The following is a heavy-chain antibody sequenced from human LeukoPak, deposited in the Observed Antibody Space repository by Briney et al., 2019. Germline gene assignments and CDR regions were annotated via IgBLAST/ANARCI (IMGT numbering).Heavy chain of an antibody. CDR3: ARGPPNWGYDY. J-gene: IGHJ4*02. Sequence: ASVTVSCKASGYTFTSYDINWVRQATGQGPEWMGWMSPNSGNTGYAQKFQGRVTMTRSTSMSTAYMELSSLRSEDTAVYYCARGPPNWGYDYWGQGTLVTVSS. CDR2: MSPNSGNT. CDR1: GYTFTSYD. D-gene: IGHD7-27*01. V-gene: IGHV1-8*01.